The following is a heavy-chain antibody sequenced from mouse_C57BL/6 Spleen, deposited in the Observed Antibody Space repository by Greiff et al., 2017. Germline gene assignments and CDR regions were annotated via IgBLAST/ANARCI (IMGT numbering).Heavy chain of an antibody. Sequence: QVHVKQSGAELVKPGASVKMSCKASGYTFTTYPIEWMKQNHGKSLEWIGNFHPYNDDTKYNEKFKGKATLTVEKSSSTVYLELSRLTSDDSAVYYCARGEMGLRRGIAYWGQGTLVTVSA. D-gene: IGHD2-4*01. CDR1: GYTFTTYP. CDR3: ARGEMGLRRGIAY. J-gene: IGHJ3*01. CDR2: FHPYNDDT. V-gene: IGHV1-47*01.